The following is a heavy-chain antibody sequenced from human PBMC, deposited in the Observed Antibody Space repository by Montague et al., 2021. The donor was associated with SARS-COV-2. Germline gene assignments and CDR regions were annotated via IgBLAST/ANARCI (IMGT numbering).Heavy chain of an antibody. Sequence: SLRLSCAASGFIISVYDMHWVRQVTGKGLEWVSAIGTRGDTYYPDPVEGRFTMSRENAENTLYLQMSSLRAGDTAVYYCARAPPYSSASWGYYGMDVWGQGTTVTVSS. J-gene: IGHJ6*02. D-gene: IGHD6-6*01. CDR3: ARAPPYSSASWGYYGMDV. CDR2: IGTRGDT. CDR1: GFIISVYD. V-gene: IGHV3-13*01.